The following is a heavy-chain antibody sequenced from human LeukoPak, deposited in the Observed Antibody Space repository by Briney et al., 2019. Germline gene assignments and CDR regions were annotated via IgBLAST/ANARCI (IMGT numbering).Heavy chain of an antibody. CDR2: VYHSGSI. Sequence: SETLSLTCTVSGGSISSYSWNWIRQSPGKGLEWIGRVYHSGSINYNPPLKSRVTISVDTSKNQFSLNLSSVTAADTAVYYCVSTYGGYVLDYWGRGTLVIVSS. V-gene: IGHV4-59*01. CDR1: GGSISSYS. CDR3: VSTYGGYVLDY. J-gene: IGHJ4*02. D-gene: IGHD5-12*01.